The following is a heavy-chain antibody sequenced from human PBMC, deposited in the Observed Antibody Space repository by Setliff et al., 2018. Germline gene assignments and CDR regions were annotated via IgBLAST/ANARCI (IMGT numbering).Heavy chain of an antibody. CDR1: GGSISPYF. J-gene: IGHJ4*02. CDR2: LYHNGNT. Sequence: SETLSLTCTVSGGSISPYFWSWVRQPPGKGREWIGYLYHNGNTNFNPSLKTRVTMSVDTSKNQFAQKMSSVTAADTAMYYCAGTPALGTSWLSPFDYWGQGTLGTVSS. V-gene: IGHV4-4*08. CDR3: AGTPALGTSWLSPFDY. D-gene: IGHD5-12*01.